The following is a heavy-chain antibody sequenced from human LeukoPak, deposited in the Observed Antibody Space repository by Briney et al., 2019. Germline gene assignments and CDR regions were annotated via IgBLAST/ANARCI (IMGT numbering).Heavy chain of an antibody. V-gene: IGHV3-23*01. CDR3: AKESPRVVPSATFDY. CDR1: GFSFSNYA. CDR2: ISGSGGST. D-gene: IGHD2-2*01. Sequence: GGSLRLSCAASGFSFSNYAMSWVRQAPGKGLELVSVISGSGGSTYYAGSVKGRFTISRDKSTNKLYLQVDSLRAEDTAVYYCAKESPRVVPSATFDYWGQGTLVTVSS. J-gene: IGHJ4*02.